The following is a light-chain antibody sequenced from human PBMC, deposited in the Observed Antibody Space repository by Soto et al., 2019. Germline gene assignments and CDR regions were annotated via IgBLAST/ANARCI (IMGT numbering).Light chain of an antibody. CDR2: ANN. CDR1: SSNIGAGYD. J-gene: IGLJ1*01. Sequence: QSALAQPPSVSGAPGQMVSISCTGSSSNIGAGYDVHWYQHLPGTAPKLLIYANNNRPSGVPDRFSGSKSGTSASLAITGLQAEDEADYYCQSYDSSRSPLYVFGTGTKVTVL. V-gene: IGLV1-40*01. CDR3: QSYDSSRSPLYV.